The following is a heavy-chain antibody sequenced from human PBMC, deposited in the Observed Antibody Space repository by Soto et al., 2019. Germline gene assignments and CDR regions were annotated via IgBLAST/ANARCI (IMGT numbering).Heavy chain of an antibody. Sequence: SETLSLTCAVSSYSISRSHWLTWVRQSPGKGLEWLGDIYYSGSVYYNPSLRSRISISIDTSNNQFSLKLSSVTAADTAVYYCARLLEVGATRGAYYYYGMDVWGQGTTVTVSS. V-gene: IGHV4-28*05. J-gene: IGHJ6*02. CDR2: IYYSGSV. CDR1: SYSISRSHW. D-gene: IGHD1-26*01. CDR3: ARLLEVGATRGAYYYYGMDV.